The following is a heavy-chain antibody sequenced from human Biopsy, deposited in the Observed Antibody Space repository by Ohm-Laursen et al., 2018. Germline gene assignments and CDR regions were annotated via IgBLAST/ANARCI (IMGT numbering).Heavy chain of an antibody. CDR2: IYYSGSN. D-gene: IGHD2/OR15-2a*01. CDR1: GGSISSDY. Sequence: SETLSLTCTVSGGSISSDYWSWIRQTPGKGLEWIGYIYYSGSNNYNPSLKSRVTISVDTSKNQFSLRLNSVTAADTAVYYCARATNSTGWPYYYFYGMDVWGQGITVTVSS. CDR3: ARATNSTGWPYYYFYGMDV. J-gene: IGHJ6*02. V-gene: IGHV4-59*01.